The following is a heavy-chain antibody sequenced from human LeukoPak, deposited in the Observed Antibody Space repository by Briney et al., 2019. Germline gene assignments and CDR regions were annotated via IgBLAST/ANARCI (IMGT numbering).Heavy chain of an antibody. CDR1: GFTFSNSA. CDR2: IGVGGGNT. D-gene: IGHD6-19*01. J-gene: IGHJ4*02. Sequence: GASVKVSCKASGFTFSNSAIQWVRQARGQRLEWIGWIGVGGGNTNYAQKFQGRVTITADKSTSTAYMELSSLRSEDTAVYYCARDSGLAVAVPFDYWGQGTLVTVSS. CDR3: ARDSGLAVAVPFDY. V-gene: IGHV1-58*02.